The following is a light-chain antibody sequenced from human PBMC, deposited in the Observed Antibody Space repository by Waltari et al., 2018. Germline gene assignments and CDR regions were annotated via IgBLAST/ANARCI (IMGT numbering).Light chain of an antibody. Sequence: SSELTQDPAVSVALGQTVRVTCQGDSLRSYYASWYQQKPGQAPVLVIYGKTNRPSGSPGRFYRFSSCNTVSSTTTGASAEDEADYYGNSRDSSANHVVFGGGTKLTVL. V-gene: IGLV3-19*01. CDR2: GKT. J-gene: IGLJ2*01. CDR3: NSRDSSANHVV. CDR1: SLRSYY.